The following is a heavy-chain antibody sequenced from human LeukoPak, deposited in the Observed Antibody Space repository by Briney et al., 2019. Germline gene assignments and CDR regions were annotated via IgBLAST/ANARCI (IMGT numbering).Heavy chain of an antibody. CDR1: GFTFSSYE. CDR3: AKGTVSSGYYWVFEY. D-gene: IGHD3-22*01. V-gene: IGHV3-9*03. J-gene: IGHJ4*02. CDR2: ITWNSGSI. Sequence: GGSLRLSCAASGFTFSSYEMNWVRQAPGKGLEWVSSITWNSGSIDYADSVKGRFTISRDNAKNSLYLQMNSLRAEDMALYYCAKGTVSSGYYWVFEYWGQGTLVTVSS.